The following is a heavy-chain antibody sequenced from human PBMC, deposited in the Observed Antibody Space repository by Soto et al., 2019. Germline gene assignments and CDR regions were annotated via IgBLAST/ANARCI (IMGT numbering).Heavy chain of an antibody. CDR1: GFTFSSYS. Sequence: EVQLVESGGGLVQPGGSVRLSCAASGFTFSSYSMNWVRQAPGKGLEWVSYLSSSSSTIYYADSVKGRFTISRDNAKTSLYLQMNSLRAEDTAVYYGTRHTERIAEIGWFDPWGQGTLVTVSS. D-gene: IGHD6-13*01. CDR2: LSSSSSTI. CDR3: TRHTERIAEIGWFDP. V-gene: IGHV3-48*01. J-gene: IGHJ5*02.